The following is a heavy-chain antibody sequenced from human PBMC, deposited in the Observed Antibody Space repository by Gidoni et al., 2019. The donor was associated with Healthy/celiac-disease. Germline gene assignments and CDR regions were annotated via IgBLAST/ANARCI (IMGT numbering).Heavy chain of an antibody. CDR1: GFSLRTIGVV. V-gene: IGHV2-5*01. CDR2: IYWNDDK. J-gene: IGHJ2*01. Sequence: QITLKESGPTLVNPTQTLTLTCTFPGFSLRTIGVVVGWIRQFPGKALEWLALIYWNDDKRYSPSLKSRLAITKDTSKNQVVLTMTNMDPVDTATYYCAHSGLGGYSSSWYDAVRWYFDLWGRGTLVTVSS. CDR3: AHSGLGGYSSSWYDAVRWYFDL. D-gene: IGHD6-13*01.